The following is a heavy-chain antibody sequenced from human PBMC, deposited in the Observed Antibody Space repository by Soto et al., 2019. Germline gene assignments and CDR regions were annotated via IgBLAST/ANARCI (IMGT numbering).Heavy chain of an antibody. Sequence: PGGSLRLSCETSGFIFSMYWMHWVRQVPGKGPQWVARITDDGSTTYYAASVGGRFTISRDNAKNALYLQMTSLRADDTAVYYCTRGPRPTSIGTGAFWGQGTLVTVSS. J-gene: IGHJ4*02. V-gene: IGHV3-74*01. CDR1: GFIFSMYW. CDR3: TRGPRPTSIGTGAF. D-gene: IGHD3-10*01. CDR2: ITDDGSTT.